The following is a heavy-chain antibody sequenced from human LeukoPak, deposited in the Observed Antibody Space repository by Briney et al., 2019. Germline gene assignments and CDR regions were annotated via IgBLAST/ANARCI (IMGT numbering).Heavy chain of an antibody. CDR3: ARSLSSLFSRPRRPYYFDY. CDR1: GFTFSSYS. D-gene: IGHD3-16*02. Sequence: GGSLRLSCAASGFTFSSYSMNWVRQAPGEGQEWVLPISSSSSYIYYADSVKVRFTISRDSSKTTLYLQLNILRVEDTAVYYCARSLSSLFSRPRRPYYFDYWGQGTLVTVSS. CDR2: ISSSSSYI. J-gene: IGHJ4*02. V-gene: IGHV3-21*04.